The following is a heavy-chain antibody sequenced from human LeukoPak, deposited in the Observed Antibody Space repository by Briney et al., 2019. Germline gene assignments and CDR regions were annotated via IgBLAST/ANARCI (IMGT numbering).Heavy chain of an antibody. D-gene: IGHD3-9*01. CDR3: AKMGGLRYFDFDY. CDR1: GFTFSSYG. V-gene: IGHV3-30*02. J-gene: IGHJ4*02. Sequence: GGSLRLSCAASGFTFSSYGMHWVRQAPGKGLEWVAFIRYDGSNKYYADSVKGRFTISRDNSKNTLYLQMNSLRAEDTAVYYCAKMGGLRYFDFDYWGQGTLVTVSS. CDR2: IRYDGSNK.